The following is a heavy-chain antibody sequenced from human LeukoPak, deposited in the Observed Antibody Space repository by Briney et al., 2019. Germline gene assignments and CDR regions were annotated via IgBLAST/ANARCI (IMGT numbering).Heavy chain of an antibody. CDR2: ISDSGGST. Sequence: LPAGSLRLSCAASGFTFSGFAMTWVRQAPGKGLEWVSTISDSGGSTYYADSVKGRFTISRDNSKDTLYVQLNNLRAEDAAVYYCAKSHSVAQRGYFDYWGQGTLVTVSS. CDR1: GFTFSGFA. J-gene: IGHJ4*02. V-gene: IGHV3-23*01. D-gene: IGHD2-15*01. CDR3: AKSHSVAQRGYFDY.